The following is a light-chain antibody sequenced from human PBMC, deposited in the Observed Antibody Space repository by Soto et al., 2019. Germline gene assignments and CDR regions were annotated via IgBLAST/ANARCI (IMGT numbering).Light chain of an antibody. CDR3: TSYTSSSYVV. CDR2: EVS. V-gene: IGLV2-18*02. Sequence: QSALTQPPSVSGSPGQSVTISCTGTSSDVGSYNRVSWYQQPPGTAPKLMIYEVSNLPSGVPDRFSGSKSGNTASLTISGRQAEGEDDNNCTSYTSSSYVVFGGGTKVTVL. J-gene: IGLJ2*01. CDR1: SSDVGSYNR.